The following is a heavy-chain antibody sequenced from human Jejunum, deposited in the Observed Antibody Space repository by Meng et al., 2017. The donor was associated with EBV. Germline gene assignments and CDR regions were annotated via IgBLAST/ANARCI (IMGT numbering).Heavy chain of an antibody. CDR2: ISYNGNTE. CDR3: AKDKGSGWFWGACDI. J-gene: IGHJ3*02. D-gene: IGHD6-19*01. Sequence: QGRVVESGVGVCQPGRSLRLSVAASGFTFSNYGMHWVRQAPGKGLEWVALISYNGNTENYADSVKGRFTISRDNSQNTLYLQMNSLRPEDAAVYYCAKDKGSGWFWGACDIWGQGTVVTVSS. CDR1: GFTFSNYG. V-gene: IGHV3-30*18.